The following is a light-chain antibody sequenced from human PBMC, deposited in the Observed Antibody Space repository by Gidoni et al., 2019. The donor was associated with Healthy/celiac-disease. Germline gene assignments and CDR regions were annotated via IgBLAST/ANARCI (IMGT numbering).Light chain of an antibody. CDR2: KAS. CDR3: QQYNSSPYT. V-gene: IGKV1-5*03. J-gene: IGKJ2*01. CDR1: QSISSW. Sequence: DPVTITCRASQSISSWLAWYQQKPGKAPKLLIYKASSLESGVPSRFSGSGSETEFTLTISSLQPDDFATYYCQQYNSSPYTFGQGTKLEIK.